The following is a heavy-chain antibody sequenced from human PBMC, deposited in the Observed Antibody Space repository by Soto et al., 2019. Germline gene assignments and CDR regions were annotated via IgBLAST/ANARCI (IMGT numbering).Heavy chain of an antibody. CDR2: IIPIFGTA. D-gene: IGHD4-4*01. Sequence: QVQLVQSGADGKKPGSSVKVSCKASVGTFSSYAISWVRHAPGQGLEWMGGIIPIFGTANYAQKFQGRVTITADESTRTDYMELRSLVSEDTAVYYCRTATPHLLGMDVWGQGPTITVSS. J-gene: IGHJ6*02. V-gene: IGHV1-69*01. CDR1: VGTFSSYA. CDR3: RTATPHLLGMDV.